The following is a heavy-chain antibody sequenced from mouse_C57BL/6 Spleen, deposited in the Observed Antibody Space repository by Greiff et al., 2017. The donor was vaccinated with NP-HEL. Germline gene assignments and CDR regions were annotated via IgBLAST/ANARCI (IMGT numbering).Heavy chain of an antibody. Sequence: VKLMESGGDLVKPGGSLKLSCAASGFTFSSYGMSWVRQTPDKRLEWVATISSGGSYTYYPDSVKGRFTISRDNAKNTLYLKMSSLKSEDTAMYYCARHNYGSSSAWFAYWGQGTLVTVSA. CDR2: ISSGGSYT. J-gene: IGHJ3*01. CDR1: GFTFSSYG. V-gene: IGHV5-6*02. CDR3: ARHNYGSSSAWFAY. D-gene: IGHD1-1*01.